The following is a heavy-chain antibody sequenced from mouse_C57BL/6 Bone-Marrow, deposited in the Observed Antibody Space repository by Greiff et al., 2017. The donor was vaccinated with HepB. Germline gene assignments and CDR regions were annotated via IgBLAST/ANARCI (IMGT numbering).Heavy chain of an antibody. CDR1: GYSFTSYY. CDR3: ASRGVDY. V-gene: IGHV1-66*01. J-gene: IGHJ2*01. CDR2: IYPGSGNT. Sequence: VHLVESGPELVKPGASVKISCKASGYSFTSYYIHWVKQRPGQGLEWIGWIYPGSGNTKYNEKFNGKATLTADTSSSTAYMQLSSLTSEDSAVYYCASRGVDYWGQGTTLTVSS.